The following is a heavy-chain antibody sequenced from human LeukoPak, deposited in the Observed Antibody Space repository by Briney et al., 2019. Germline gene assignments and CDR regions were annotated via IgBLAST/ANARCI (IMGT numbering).Heavy chain of an antibody. J-gene: IGHJ6*03. CDR2: IKNAGIDT. D-gene: IGHD3-10*01. Sequence: PGGSLRLSCVGSGFMFSNYYMYWVRQAPGKGLVWVSRIKNAGIDTIYADSVKGRFTVSSDNAKNTVYLQMSSLRAEDTAVYYCARGGYGHNMDVWGEGTTVTVSS. CDR3: ARGGYGHNMDV. V-gene: IGHV3-74*01. CDR1: GFMFSNYY.